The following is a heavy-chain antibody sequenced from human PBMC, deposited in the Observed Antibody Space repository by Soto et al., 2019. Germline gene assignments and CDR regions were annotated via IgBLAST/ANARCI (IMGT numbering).Heavy chain of an antibody. CDR2: ISGSGGST. V-gene: IGHV3-23*01. Sequence: EVQVLESGGGLVQPGGSLRLSCAASGFTFSNYAMSWVRQAPGKGLEWVSVISGSGGSTYYADSVKGRFTISRDNSKNALSLQMNSLRAEDTAVYYCAKGYYDDSTGHYSVRESSFDYWGQGTLVTVSS. CDR1: GFTFSNYA. CDR3: AKGYYDDSTGHYSVRESSFDY. J-gene: IGHJ4*02. D-gene: IGHD3-22*01.